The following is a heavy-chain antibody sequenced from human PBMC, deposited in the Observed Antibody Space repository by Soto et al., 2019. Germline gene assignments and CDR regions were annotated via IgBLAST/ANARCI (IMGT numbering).Heavy chain of an antibody. D-gene: IGHD3-22*01. CDR2: IYYSGST. V-gene: IGHV4-59*08. Sequence: PSETLSLTCPFACGSINSFHWGWDRQPPGKGLEWIGYIYYSGSTNYNPSLKSRVTISVDTSKNQFSLKLSSVTAADTAVYYCASTRMIVAHFDYWGQGTLVTVS. CDR1: CGSINSFH. J-gene: IGHJ4*02. CDR3: ASTRMIVAHFDY.